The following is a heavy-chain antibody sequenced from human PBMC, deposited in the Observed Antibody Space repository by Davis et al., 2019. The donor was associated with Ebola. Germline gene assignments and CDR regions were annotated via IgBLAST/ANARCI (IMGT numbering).Heavy chain of an antibody. D-gene: IGHD3-3*01. CDR3: AKSGLSFGVVKYHYGMDV. V-gene: IGHV3-23*01. CDR1: VITFSSYA. CDR2: ISGSGGST. Sequence: PGGSLRLSCTDSVITFSSYAMTWVRQAPGKGLEWVSAISGSGGSTYYAESVKGRFTISRDNSKKTLYLQMNSLRAEDTAVYYCAKSGLSFGVVKYHYGMDVWGKGTTVTVSS. J-gene: IGHJ6*04.